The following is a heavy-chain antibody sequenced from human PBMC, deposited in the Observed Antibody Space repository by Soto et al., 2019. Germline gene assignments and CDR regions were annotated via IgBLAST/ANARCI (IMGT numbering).Heavy chain of an antibody. Sequence: QVQLVQSGAEVKKPGASVKVSCKASGYTFTSYYMHWVRQAPGQGLEWMGIINPSGGSTSYAQKFQGRVTITRDTSTSTVYMELSSLRSEDTAVYYCAREGALRRDIPTVHFDYWGQGTLVTVSS. CDR3: AREGALRRDIPTVHFDY. CDR1: GYTFTSYY. J-gene: IGHJ4*02. CDR2: INPSGGST. D-gene: IGHD4-17*01. V-gene: IGHV1-46*01.